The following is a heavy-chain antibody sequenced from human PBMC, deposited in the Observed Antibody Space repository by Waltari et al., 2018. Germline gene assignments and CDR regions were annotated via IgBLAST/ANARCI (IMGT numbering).Heavy chain of an antibody. CDR1: GFTFSSYD. V-gene: IGHV3-30*02. Sequence: QVQLVESGGGVVQPGGSLTLSCAASGFTFSSYDMHWVRQAPGKGLEWVAFIRSDGSNKYYVDSVKGRFTISRDNSKNTLYLQMTSLRAEDTAVYYCAKLVGPTSLDYWGQGTLVTVSS. CDR3: AKLVGPTSLDY. D-gene: IGHD1-26*01. J-gene: IGHJ4*02. CDR2: IRSDGSNK.